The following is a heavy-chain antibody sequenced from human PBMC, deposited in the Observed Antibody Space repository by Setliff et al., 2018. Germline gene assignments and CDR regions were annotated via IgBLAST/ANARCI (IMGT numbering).Heavy chain of an antibody. CDR2: FNRTRKI. CDR1: GGFFSDYY. Sequence: PSETLSLTCEVSGGFFSDYYWSWIRQSPGKGLEWLGDFNRTRKIDYSPSLKSRLTISVDTSKKQFSLKLTSVTAADTAVYYCARRRRAASGGTNYFDFWGQGTLVTVSS. CDR3: ARRRRAASGGTNYFDF. J-gene: IGHJ4*02. V-gene: IGHV4-34*01. D-gene: IGHD2-15*01.